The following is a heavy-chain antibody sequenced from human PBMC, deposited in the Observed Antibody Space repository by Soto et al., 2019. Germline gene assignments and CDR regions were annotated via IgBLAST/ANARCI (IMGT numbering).Heavy chain of an antibody. CDR1: GGSISSNIYY. CDR3: AARDYNGFWRN. D-gene: IGHD1-20*01. CDR2: IYSGGST. V-gene: IGHV4-39*01. J-gene: IGHJ4*02. Sequence: PSETLSLTCTVSGGSISSNIYYWGWIRQPPGKGLEWIGSIYSGGSTYYNPSLMSRVTISVDTSKNQFSLRLSSVTAADTAIYYCAARDYNGFWRNWGQGTLVTVS.